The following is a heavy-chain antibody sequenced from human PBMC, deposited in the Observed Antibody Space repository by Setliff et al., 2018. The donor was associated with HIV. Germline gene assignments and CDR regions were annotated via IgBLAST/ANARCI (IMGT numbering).Heavy chain of an antibody. CDR2: ISSRSGDT. Sequence: ASVKVSCKASGYSFTAYYIHWVRQAPGQGLQWMGRISSRSGDTTYAQNFHDRVTIIRDTSGSTAYLELSSLRSDDTAVFYCAATRGLTGRALDYWGQGTLVTVSS. CDR1: GYSFTAYY. V-gene: IGHV1-2*06. J-gene: IGHJ4*02. CDR3: AATRGLTGRALDY. D-gene: IGHD3-9*01.